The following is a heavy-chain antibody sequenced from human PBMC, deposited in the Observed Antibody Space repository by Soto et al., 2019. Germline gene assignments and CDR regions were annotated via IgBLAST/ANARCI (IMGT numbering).Heavy chain of an antibody. J-gene: IGHJ4*02. D-gene: IGHD2-2*01. Sequence: GASVKVSCKASGYIFTSYGISWVRQAPGQGLEWMGWISTYNHNTNYARKVQGRVAVTTDTSTRTAYMELRSLTSDDTAMYYFARGTPPLDPFDYWAQGTLVTVSS. CDR3: ARGTPPLDPFDY. CDR2: ISTYNHNT. CDR1: GYIFTSYG. V-gene: IGHV1-18*01.